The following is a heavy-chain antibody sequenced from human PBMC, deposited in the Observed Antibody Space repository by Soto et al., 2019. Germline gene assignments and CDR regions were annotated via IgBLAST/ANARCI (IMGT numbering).Heavy chain of an antibody. CDR3: ARSIMITFGGVIAHSLDP. D-gene: IGHD3-16*02. CDR2: IYYSGST. CDR1: GGSITSGGYY. Sequence: SETLSLTCTVSGGSITSGGYYWSWTRQHPGKGLEWIGCIYYSGSTYNNPSLMSRVTMSADTSKNQLSLKLSSVTAADTAVYYCARSIMITFGGVIAHSLDPWGQGTQVTVSS. V-gene: IGHV4-31*03. J-gene: IGHJ5*02.